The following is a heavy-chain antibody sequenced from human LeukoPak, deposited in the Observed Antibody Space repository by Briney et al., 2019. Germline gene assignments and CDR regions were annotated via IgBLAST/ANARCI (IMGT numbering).Heavy chain of an antibody. Sequence: SVKVSCKASGGTFSSYAISWVRQAPGQGLEWMGGVIPIFGTANYAQKFQGRVTITADKSTSTAYMELSSLRSEDTAVYYCARTRSSSSSWYGQFDYWGQGTLVTVSS. CDR3: ARTRSSSSSWYGQFDY. CDR1: GGTFSSYA. J-gene: IGHJ4*02. D-gene: IGHD6-13*01. CDR2: VIPIFGTA. V-gene: IGHV1-69*06.